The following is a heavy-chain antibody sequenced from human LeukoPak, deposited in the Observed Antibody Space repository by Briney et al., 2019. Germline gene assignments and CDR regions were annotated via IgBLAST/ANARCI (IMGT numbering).Heavy chain of an antibody. CDR3: ARDLSGYYDFWSGYYNPMYYYYYMDV. V-gene: IGHV1-18*01. CDR1: GYTFTSYG. J-gene: IGHJ6*03. CDR2: ISAYNGNT. Sequence: VASVKVSCKASGYTFTSYGISWVRQAPGQGLEWMGWISAYNGNTNYAQKLQGRVTMTTDTSTSTAYMELRSLRSDDTAVYYCARDLSGYYDFWSGYYNPMYYYYYMDVWGKGTTVTVSS. D-gene: IGHD3-3*01.